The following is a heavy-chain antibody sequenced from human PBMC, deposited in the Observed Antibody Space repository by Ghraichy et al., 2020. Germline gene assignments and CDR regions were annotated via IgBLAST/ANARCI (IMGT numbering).Heavy chain of an antibody. CDR1: GFTFSRYG. Sequence: GGSLRLSCAASGFTFSRYGMHWVRQAPGKGLEWVAVTSYDGSNKYYGDSVKGRFTISRDNSKNTLYLQMNYLRPEDTAVYYCAKERDTSGYYSFRGDYYGMDVWGKGTTVTVSS. CDR2: TSYDGSNK. J-gene: IGHJ6*04. D-gene: IGHD3-22*01. CDR3: AKERDTSGYYSFRGDYYGMDV. V-gene: IGHV3-30*18.